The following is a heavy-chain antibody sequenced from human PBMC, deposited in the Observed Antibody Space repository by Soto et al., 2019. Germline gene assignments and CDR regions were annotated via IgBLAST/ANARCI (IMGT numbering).Heavy chain of an antibody. J-gene: IGHJ6*02. CDR3: ARESSGWPPFY. CDR1: GYTFSNYG. CDR2: TYNGNT. Sequence: GASVKVSCKASGYTFSNYGFTWVRQAPGQGPEWMGWTYNGNTRYAQKFQGRVTMTTEASTSTAYMDLRSLTSDDTAVYYCARESSGWPPFYWGQGTTVTVSS. D-gene: IGHD6-19*01. V-gene: IGHV1-18*01.